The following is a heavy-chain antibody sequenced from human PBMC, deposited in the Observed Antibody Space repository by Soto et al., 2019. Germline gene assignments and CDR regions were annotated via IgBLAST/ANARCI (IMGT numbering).Heavy chain of an antibody. V-gene: IGHV1-18*01. CDR1: GYTFTSYG. D-gene: IGHD6-19*01. Sequence: ASVKVSCKASGYTFTSYGISWVRQAPGQGLEWMGWISAYNGNTNYAQKLQGRVTMTTDTSTSTAYMELRSLRSDDTAVYYCARVWYSCGWYRQGPGYFAYCGQGTLVTVSS. CDR2: ISAYNGNT. CDR3: ARVWYSCGWYRQGPGYFAY. J-gene: IGHJ4*02.